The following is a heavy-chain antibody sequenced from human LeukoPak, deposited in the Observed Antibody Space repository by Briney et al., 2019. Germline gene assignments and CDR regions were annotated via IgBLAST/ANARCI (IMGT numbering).Heavy chain of an antibody. Sequence: PSETPSLTCTVSGGSISSGDYYWSWIRQPPGKGLEWIGYIYYSGSTYYNPSLKSRVTISVDTSKNQFSLKLSSVTAADTAVYYCARGKGLRFLEWLLATHKIFDYWGQGTLVTVSS. J-gene: IGHJ4*02. CDR2: IYYSGST. CDR1: GGSISSGDYY. D-gene: IGHD3-3*01. CDR3: ARGKGLRFLEWLLATHKIFDY. V-gene: IGHV4-30-4*08.